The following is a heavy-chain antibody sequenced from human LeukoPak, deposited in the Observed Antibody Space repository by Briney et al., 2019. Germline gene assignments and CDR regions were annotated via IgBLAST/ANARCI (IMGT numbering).Heavy chain of an antibody. CDR3: ANGWLSPY. D-gene: IGHD3-10*01. CDR1: GFNFDDYA. Sequence: GRSLRLSCAASGFNFDDYAMHWVRQGPGRGLEWVSGISWHSGNIAYADPVKGRFTISRDNAKNSLYLQMNSLRDEDTAVYYCANGWLSPYWGQGTLVTVSS. J-gene: IGHJ4*02. V-gene: IGHV3-9*01. CDR2: ISWHSGNI.